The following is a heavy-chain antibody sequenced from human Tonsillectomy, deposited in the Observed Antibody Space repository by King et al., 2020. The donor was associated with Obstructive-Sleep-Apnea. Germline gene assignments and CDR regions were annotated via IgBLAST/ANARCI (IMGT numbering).Heavy chain of an antibody. Sequence: VQLVESGGGVVQPGRSLRLSCAASGFAFNTYALHWVRQAPGKGLQWITVISYDGSDRYYADSVKGRFTVSRDNSKNTLDLQMNSLRGEDTAVYYCARTPYGSGSSMDVWGQGTTVTVSS. CDR1: GFAFNTYA. CDR3: ARTPYGSGSSMDV. V-gene: IGHV3-30-3*01. J-gene: IGHJ6*02. CDR2: ISYDGSDR. D-gene: IGHD3-10*01.